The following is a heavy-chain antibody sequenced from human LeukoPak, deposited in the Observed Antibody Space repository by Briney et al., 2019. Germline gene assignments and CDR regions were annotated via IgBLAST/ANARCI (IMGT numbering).Heavy chain of an antibody. CDR1: GVTFSSAW. D-gene: IGHD1-26*01. J-gene: IGHJ4*02. CDR2: IKNKSDGGTA. Sequence: GGSLRLSCAVSGVTFSSAWMAWVRQAPGKGLEWLGRIKNKSDGGTADSAEPVKGRFTISRDDSKSTLYLQMNSLGTEDTGVYYCTTWGGSFSRYWGQGTLVTVSS. CDR3: TTWGGSFSRY. V-gene: IGHV3-15*01.